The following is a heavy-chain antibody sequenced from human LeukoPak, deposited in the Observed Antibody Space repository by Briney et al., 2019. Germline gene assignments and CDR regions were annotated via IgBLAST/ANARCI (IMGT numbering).Heavy chain of an antibody. D-gene: IGHD3-3*01. CDR3: ARGLRFLEWLPIRNWFDP. CDR1: GYTFTSYD. CDR2: MNPNSGDT. J-gene: IGHJ5*02. V-gene: IGHV1-8*01. Sequence: ASVKVSCKASGYTFTSYDINWVRQAPGQGLEWMGWMNPNSGDTGYAQKFQGRVTMTRNTSISTAYMELSSLRSEDTAVYYCARGLRFLEWLPIRNWFDPWGQGTLVTVSS.